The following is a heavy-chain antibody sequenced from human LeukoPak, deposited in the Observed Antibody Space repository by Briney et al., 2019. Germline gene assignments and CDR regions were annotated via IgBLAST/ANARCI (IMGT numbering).Heavy chain of an antibody. D-gene: IGHD1-26*01. V-gene: IGHV4-59*01. CDR1: GGSISSYY. J-gene: IGHJ4*02. Sequence: SETLSLTCTVSGGSISSYYWSWIRQPPGKGLEWIAYIYYSGSTSYNPSLKSRVTISGDTSKNQFSLKLNSVTAADTAMYYCARLFHPALSGNYPFDYWGQGTLVTVSS. CDR3: ARLFHPALSGNYPFDY. CDR2: IYYSGST.